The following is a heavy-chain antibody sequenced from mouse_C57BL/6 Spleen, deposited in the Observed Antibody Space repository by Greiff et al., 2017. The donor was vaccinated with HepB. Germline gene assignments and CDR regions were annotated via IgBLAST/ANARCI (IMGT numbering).Heavy chain of an antibody. J-gene: IGHJ2*01. CDR1: GYTFTDYE. Sequence: QVQLKQSGAELVRPGASVTLSCKASGYTFTDYEMHWVKQTPVHGLEWIGAIDPETGGTAYNQKFKGKAILTADKSSSTAYMELRSLTSEDSAVYYCTRGAAQVPFDYWGQGTTLTVSS. CDR3: TRGAAQVPFDY. V-gene: IGHV1-15*01. D-gene: IGHD3-2*02. CDR2: IDPETGGT.